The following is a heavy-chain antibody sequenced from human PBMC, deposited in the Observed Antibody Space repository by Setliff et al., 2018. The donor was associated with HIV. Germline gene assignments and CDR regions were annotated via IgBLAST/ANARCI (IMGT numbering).Heavy chain of an antibody. CDR1: GFTVSSNY. J-gene: IGHJ6*03. CDR2: IYSGGNT. D-gene: IGHD2-8*02. V-gene: IGHV3-66*02. CDR3: ASTGGGVYYYYMDV. Sequence: GGSLRLSCAASGFTVSSNYMSWVRQAPGKGLEWVSVIYSGGNTYYTDSVKGRFTISRDNSKNTLYLQMNSLRPEDTAVYYCASTGGGVYYYYMDVWGKGTTVTVS.